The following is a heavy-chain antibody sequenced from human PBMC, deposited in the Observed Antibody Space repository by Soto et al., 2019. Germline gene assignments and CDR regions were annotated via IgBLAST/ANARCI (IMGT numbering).Heavy chain of an antibody. CDR1: GFTFSSYA. CDR3: ARDTCMDV. J-gene: IGHJ6*02. Sequence: QVQLVESGGGVVQPGRSLRLSCAASGFTFSSYAMHWVRQTPGKGLEWVAVISYDGSNKYYADSVKGRFTISRDNSKNTLYLQMNSLRAEDTAVYYCARDTCMDVWGQGTTVPVSS. V-gene: IGHV3-30-3*01. CDR2: ISYDGSNK.